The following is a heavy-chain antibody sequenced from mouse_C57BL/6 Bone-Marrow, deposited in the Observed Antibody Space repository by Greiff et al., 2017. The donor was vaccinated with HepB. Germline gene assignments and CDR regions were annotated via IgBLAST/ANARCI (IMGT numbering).Heavy chain of an antibody. J-gene: IGHJ2*01. CDR2: IHPNSGST. CDR1: GYTFTSYW. Sequence: VQLQQPGAELVKPGASVKLSCKASGYTFTSYWMHWVKRRPGQGLEWIGMIHPNSGSTNYNEKFKSKATLTVDKSSSTAYMQLSSLTSEDSAVYYWTRRGIYDYALYYWGQGTTLTVSS. V-gene: IGHV1-64*01. D-gene: IGHD2-4*01. CDR3: TRRGIYDYALYY.